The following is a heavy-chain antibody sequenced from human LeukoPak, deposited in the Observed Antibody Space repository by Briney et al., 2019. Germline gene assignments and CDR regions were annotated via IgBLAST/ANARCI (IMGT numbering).Heavy chain of an antibody. D-gene: IGHD2-15*01. CDR2: INPNSGGT. CDR3: ARDLVEPGTGYCSGGSCYFAEYFQH. Sequence: ASVKVSCKASGYTFTGYYMHWVRQAPGQGLEWMGWINPNSGGTNYAQKFQGGVTMTRDTSISTAYMELSRLRSDDTAVYYCARDLVEPGTGYCSGGSCYFAEYFQHWGQGTLGTVSS. V-gene: IGHV1-2*02. CDR1: GYTFTGYY. J-gene: IGHJ1*01.